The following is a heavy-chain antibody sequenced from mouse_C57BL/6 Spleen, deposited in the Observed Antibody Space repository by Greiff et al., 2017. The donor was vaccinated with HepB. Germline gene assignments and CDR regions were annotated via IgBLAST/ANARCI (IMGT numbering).Heavy chain of an antibody. CDR1: GYTFTSYW. D-gene: IGHD2-5*01. CDR2: IYPGSGST. CDR3: ARGGDYYSTLDY. J-gene: IGHJ2*01. V-gene: IGHV1-55*01. Sequence: VQLQQSGAELVKPGASVKMSCKASGYTFTSYWITWVKQRPGQGLEWIGDIYPGSGSTNYNEKFKSKATLTVDTSSSTAYMQLSSLTSEESAVYYCARGGDYYSTLDYWGQGTTLTVSS.